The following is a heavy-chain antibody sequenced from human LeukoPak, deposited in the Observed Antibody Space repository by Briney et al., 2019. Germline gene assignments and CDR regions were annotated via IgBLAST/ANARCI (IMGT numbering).Heavy chain of an antibody. CDR2: INHSGST. J-gene: IGHJ5*02. CDR3: ARFMTTDNWFDP. Sequence: ASGTLSLTCAVYGGSFSGYYWGWIRQPPGKGLEWIGEINHSGSTNYNPSLKSRVTISVDTSKNQFSLKLSSVTAADTAVYYCARFMTTDNWFDPWGRGTLVTVSS. D-gene: IGHD3-16*01. CDR1: GGSFSGYY. V-gene: IGHV4-34*01.